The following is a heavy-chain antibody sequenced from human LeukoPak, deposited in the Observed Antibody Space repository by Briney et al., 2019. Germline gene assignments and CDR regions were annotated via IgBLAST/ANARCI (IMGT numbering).Heavy chain of an antibody. CDR3: VREGEGPLSKDFDY. CDR1: GFTFTDHY. CDR2: IGPHSTFT. Sequence: ASMKVSCKSSGFTFTDHYIHWVRQGPGQGLEWMGYIGPHSTFTSSPQEFQGRVTMTRDASKSTAYMELTRLTSDDTAAYYCVREGEGPLSKDFDYWGQGTLVTVSS. V-gene: IGHV1-2*02. D-gene: IGHD2/OR15-2a*01. J-gene: IGHJ4*02.